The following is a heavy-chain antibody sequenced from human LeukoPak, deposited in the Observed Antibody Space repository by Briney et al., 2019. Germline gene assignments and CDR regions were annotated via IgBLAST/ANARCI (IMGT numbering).Heavy chain of an antibody. CDR3: ARGRSHGDGSGSYYDYFDY. CDR1: GNTFTNYG. CDR2: ISAYNGNT. J-gene: IGHJ4*02. Sequence: GASVKVSCKASGNTFTNYGISWVRQAPGQGLEWMGWISAYNGNTHYAQKFQGRVTMTTDTSTSTAYMELRSLRSDDMAVYYCARGRSHGDGSGSYYDYFDYWGQGTLVTVSS. V-gene: IGHV1-18*03. D-gene: IGHD3-10*01.